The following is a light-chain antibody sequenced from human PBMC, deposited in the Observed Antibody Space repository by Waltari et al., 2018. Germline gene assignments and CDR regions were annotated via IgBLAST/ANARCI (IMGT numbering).Light chain of an antibody. J-gene: IGKJ1*01. CDR2: GAS. CDR3: QQYNNWPRT. Sequence: EIVMTQSPATLSVSPGERATLSCRASQSVSSNLAWYQQKPGQAPRLLIYGASTRATGIPARFSGSGSVTEFTLTISSMQSEDFAVYYCQQYNNWPRTFGQGTKVEI. V-gene: IGKV3-15*01. CDR1: QSVSSN.